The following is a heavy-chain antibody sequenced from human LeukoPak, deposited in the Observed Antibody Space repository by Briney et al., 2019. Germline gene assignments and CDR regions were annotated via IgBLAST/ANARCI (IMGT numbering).Heavy chain of an antibody. CDR1: GGSFSGYY. CDR2: INHSGST. D-gene: IGHD5/OR15-5a*01. Sequence: PSETLSLTCAVYGGSFSGYYWGWIRQPPGKGLEWIGEINHSGSTNYNPSLKSRVTISVDTSKNQFSLKLSSVTAADTAVYYCARMSVKKNTDFDYWGQGTLVTVSS. J-gene: IGHJ4*02. CDR3: ARMSVKKNTDFDY. V-gene: IGHV4-34*01.